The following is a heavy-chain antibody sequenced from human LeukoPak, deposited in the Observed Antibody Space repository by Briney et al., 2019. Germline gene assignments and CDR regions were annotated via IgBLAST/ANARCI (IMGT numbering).Heavy chain of an antibody. D-gene: IGHD2-15*01. V-gene: IGHV3-7*01. Sequence: GGSLRLSCAASGFTFSSYWMSWVGQAPGKGLEWVVDIRQDGSEKYYVDSVKGRFTISRDNAKNSLYLQMNSLRAEDTAVYYCARDSCSGGSCYEVAFDIWGQGTMVTVSS. J-gene: IGHJ3*02. CDR2: IRQDGSEK. CDR3: ARDSCSGGSCYEVAFDI. CDR1: GFTFSSYW.